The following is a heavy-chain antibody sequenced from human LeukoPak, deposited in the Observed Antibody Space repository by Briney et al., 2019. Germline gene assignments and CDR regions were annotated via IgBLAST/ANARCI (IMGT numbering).Heavy chain of an antibody. Sequence: PSETLSLTCTVSGGSISSGDYYWSWIRQPPGKGLEWIGYIYYSGSTYYNPSLKSRVTISVDTSKNQFSLKLSSVTAAGTAVYYCARGVVAATPGAFDIWGQGTMVTVSS. CDR1: GGSISSGDYY. J-gene: IGHJ3*02. CDR2: IYYSGST. CDR3: ARGVVAATPGAFDI. V-gene: IGHV4-30-4*08. D-gene: IGHD2-15*01.